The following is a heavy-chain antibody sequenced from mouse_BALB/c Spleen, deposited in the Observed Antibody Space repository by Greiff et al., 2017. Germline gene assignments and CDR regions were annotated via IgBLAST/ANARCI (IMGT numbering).Heavy chain of an antibody. CDR1: GFTFSSFG. Sequence: EVKLMESGGGLVQPGGSLKLSCAASGFTFSSFGMHWVRQAPEKGLEWVAYISSGSSTIYYADTVKGRFTISRDNPKNTLFLQMTSLRSEDTAMYYCAREESAWFAYWGQGTLVTVSA. J-gene: IGHJ3*01. V-gene: IGHV5-17*02. CDR2: ISSGSSTI. D-gene: IGHD1-3*01. CDR3: AREESAWFAY.